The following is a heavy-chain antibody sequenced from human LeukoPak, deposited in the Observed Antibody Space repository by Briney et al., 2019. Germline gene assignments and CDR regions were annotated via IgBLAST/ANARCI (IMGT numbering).Heavy chain of an antibody. D-gene: IGHD2-21*01. V-gene: IGHV4-31*03. CDR1: GGSISSGGYY. J-gene: IGHJ6*02. Sequence: PQTLSLTCTVSGGSISSGGYYWSWIRQHPGKGLEWIGYIYYSGSTYYNPSLKSRVTISVDTSKNQFSLKPSSVTAADTAVYYCARSVIYGMDVWGQGTTVTVSS. CDR2: IYYSGST. CDR3: ARSVIYGMDV.